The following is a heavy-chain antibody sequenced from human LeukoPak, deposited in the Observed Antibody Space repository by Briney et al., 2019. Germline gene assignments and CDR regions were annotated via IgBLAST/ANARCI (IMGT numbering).Heavy chain of an antibody. CDR3: ARDGRCGGDCYAS. CDR2: ISSSSSYI. D-gene: IGHD2-21*02. CDR1: GCSFSSYT. J-gene: IGHJ4*02. V-gene: IGHV3-21*01. Sequence: GGSLRLSYAAAGCSFSSYTMNWVRQAPGKGLEWVSIISSSSSYIYYADSVKGRFTISRDNAKNALYLPMNSLRVEDTAVYYCARDGRCGGDCYASWGQGTLVTVSS.